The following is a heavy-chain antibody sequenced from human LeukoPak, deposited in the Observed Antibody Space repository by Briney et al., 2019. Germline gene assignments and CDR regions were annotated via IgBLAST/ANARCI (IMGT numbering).Heavy chain of an antibody. D-gene: IGHD5-12*01. CDR1: GYTFTSYY. Sequence: GASAKVSCKASGYTFTSYYMHWVRQAPGQGLEWMGIINPSGGSTSYAQKFQGRVTMTRDTSTSTVYMELSSLRSEDTAVYYCARDREWLRFDYWGQGTLVTVSS. J-gene: IGHJ4*02. CDR2: INPSGGST. V-gene: IGHV1-46*01. CDR3: ARDREWLRFDY.